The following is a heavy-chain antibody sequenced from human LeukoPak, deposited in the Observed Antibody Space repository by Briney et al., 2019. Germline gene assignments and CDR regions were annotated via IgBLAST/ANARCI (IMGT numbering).Heavy chain of an antibody. CDR2: IYSGGST. Sequence: GGSLTLSCAASGFTVSSNYKSWVRQAPGKGLEWVSVIYSGGSTYYADSVKGRFTISRDNSKTTLYLQMNSLRAEDTAVYYCARGRRYDYVWGSYRYTFPYYFDYWGQGTLVTVSS. J-gene: IGHJ4*02. V-gene: IGHV3-66*01. CDR1: GFTVSSNY. CDR3: ARGRRYDYVWGSYRYTFPYYFDY. D-gene: IGHD3-16*02.